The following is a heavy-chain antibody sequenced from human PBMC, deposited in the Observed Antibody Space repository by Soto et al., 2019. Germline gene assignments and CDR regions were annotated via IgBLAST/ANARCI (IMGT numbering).Heavy chain of an antibody. CDR1: GDSITRSGFY. J-gene: IGHJ4*02. CDR2: MYHTGRT. V-gene: IGHV4-39*01. CDR3: ARVRGGDTHVFDF. D-gene: IGHD3-10*01. Sequence: QLHLHESGPGLVKPSETLSLSCSVSGDSITRSGFYWARIRRPPGKELEWIGSMYHTGRTYYKPSRESRLTMSVDTSKSQFSLRLTSMTAADAGVYFCARVRGGDTHVFDFWGQGARVTVSS.